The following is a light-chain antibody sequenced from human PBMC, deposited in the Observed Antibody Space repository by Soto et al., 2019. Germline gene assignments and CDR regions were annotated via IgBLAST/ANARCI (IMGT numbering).Light chain of an antibody. CDR1: SSNIGAGYE. V-gene: IGLV1-40*01. CDR3: QSNESSLSGYV. CDR2: KNN. Sequence: QSVLTQPPSVSEAPGQRVTISCTGRSSNIGAGYEAHWYQQVPGTAPKLLIYKNNNRPSGVPDRFSGSKSGSSASLAITGHQAEDEAEYYCQSNESSLSGYVFGDGTKVNVL. J-gene: IGLJ1*01.